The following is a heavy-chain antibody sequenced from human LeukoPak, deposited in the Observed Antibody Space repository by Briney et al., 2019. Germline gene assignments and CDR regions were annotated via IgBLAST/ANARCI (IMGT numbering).Heavy chain of an antibody. V-gene: IGHV5-51*01. J-gene: IGHJ5*02. CDR1: GYIFTSYW. D-gene: IGHD3-22*01. CDR3: ARVYYYDGPNWFDP. Sequence: GASLQISCKGSGYIFTSYWIGWVRQLPAKGLEWMGIIYPGDSDTRYSPSFQGQVTISADKSISTAYLQWSSLKASDTAMYYCARVYYYDGPNWFDPWGQGTLVTVSS. CDR2: IYPGDSDT.